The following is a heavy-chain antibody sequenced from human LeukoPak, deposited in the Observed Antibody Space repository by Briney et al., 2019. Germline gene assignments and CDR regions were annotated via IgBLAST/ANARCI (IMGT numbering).Heavy chain of an antibody. CDR3: ARSYSYDSRGYYGAK. V-gene: IGHV1-2*02. CDR2: INPNSGGT. D-gene: IGHD3-22*01. J-gene: IGHJ4*02. CDR1: GYTVTGQH. Sequence: ASVKVSCKASGYTVTGQHIHWVRQAPGQGPEWMGWINPNSGGTNYAQKFQGRVTMTRDTSISTAYMEVSSLRSDDTAVYYCARSYSYDSRGYYGAKGGRGTLVTVSS.